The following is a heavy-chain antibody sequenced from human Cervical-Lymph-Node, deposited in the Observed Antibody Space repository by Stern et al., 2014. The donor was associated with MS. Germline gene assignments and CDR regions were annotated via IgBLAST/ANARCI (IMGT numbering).Heavy chain of an antibody. CDR1: GFTFSSYA. V-gene: IGHV3-23*04. CDR3: AKDQQPVVVMSPFQH. J-gene: IGHJ1*01. CDR2: ISDNADTT. Sequence: VQLVESGGGLVQPGGPLRLSCAATGFTFSSYAMNWVRQAPGKGLEWVSVISDNADTTYYADSVKGRFTISRDNSKNTLYLQMISLRAEDTAVYYCAKDQQPVVVMSPFQHWGQGTLVTVSS. D-gene: IGHD3-22*01.